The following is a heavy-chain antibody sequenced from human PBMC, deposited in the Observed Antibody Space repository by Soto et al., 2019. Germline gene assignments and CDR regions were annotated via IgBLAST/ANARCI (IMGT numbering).Heavy chain of an antibody. CDR2: IYPGDSDT. D-gene: IGHD3-3*01. CDR1: GYSFTSYW. Sequence: PGESLKISCKGSGYSFTSYWIGWVRQMPGKGLEWMGIIYPGDSDTRYSPSFQGQVTISADKSISTAYLQWSSLKASDTAMYYCARQYRYDFWSGYYGFDPWGQGPLVTVSS. V-gene: IGHV5-51*01. CDR3: ARQYRYDFWSGYYGFDP. J-gene: IGHJ5*02.